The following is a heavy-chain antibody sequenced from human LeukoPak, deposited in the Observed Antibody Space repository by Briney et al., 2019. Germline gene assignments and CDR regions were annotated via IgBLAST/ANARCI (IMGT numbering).Heavy chain of an antibody. J-gene: IGHJ4*02. CDR2: IYSGGNT. Sequence: GGSLRLSCAASGFTFSSYWMSWVRQAPGKGLEWVSVIYSGGNTYYADFVKGRFTISRDNSKNTLYLQMNSLRGEDTAVYYCVRDEGFHGSGSNWGQGTLVTVSS. D-gene: IGHD3-10*01. CDR1: GFTFSSYW. CDR3: VRDEGFHGSGSN. V-gene: IGHV3-66*01.